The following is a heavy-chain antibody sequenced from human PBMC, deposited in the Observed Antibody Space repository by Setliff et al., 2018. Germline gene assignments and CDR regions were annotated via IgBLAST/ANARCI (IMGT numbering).Heavy chain of an antibody. CDR3: ARLYQEPLGLSTYYYYGMDV. CDR2: ISSSGSTI. V-gene: IGHV3-48*03. J-gene: IGHJ6*02. D-gene: IGHD3-16*02. CDR1: GFTFSSYE. Sequence: GGSLRLSCAASGFTFSSYEMNWVRQAPGKGLEWVSYISSSGSTIYYADSVKGRFTISRDNAKNSLYLQMNSLRAEDTAVYYCARLYQEPLGLSTYYYYGMDVWGQGTTVTVSS.